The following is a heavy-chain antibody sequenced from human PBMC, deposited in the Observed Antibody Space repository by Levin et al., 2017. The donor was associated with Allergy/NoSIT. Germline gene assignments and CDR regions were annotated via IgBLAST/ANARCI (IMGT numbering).Heavy chain of an antibody. D-gene: IGHD1-20*01. J-gene: IGHJ2*01. CDR2: IYYSGST. CDR3: ARDRKNNWNYWYFDR. V-gene: IGHV4-59*01. CDR1: GGSISSYY. Sequence: SETLSLTCTVSGGSISSYYWSWIRQPPGKGLEWIGYIYYSGSTNYNPSLKSRVTISVDTSKNQFSLKLSSVTAADTAVYYCARDRKNNWNYWYFDRWGRGTLVTVSS.